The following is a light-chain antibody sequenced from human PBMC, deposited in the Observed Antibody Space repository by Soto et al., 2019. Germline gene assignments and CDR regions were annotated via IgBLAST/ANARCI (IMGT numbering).Light chain of an antibody. CDR1: SSDVGGYNY. V-gene: IGLV2-14*01. CDR3: SSFTTTATVL. CDR2: DVS. Sequence: QSALTQPASVSGSPGQSITISCTGTSSDVGGYNYVSWYQQHPGRAPKLMIYDVSSRPSGVSNRFSASKSGNTASLTISGRQTEDEADYYCSSFTTTATVLFGGGTKVTVL. J-gene: IGLJ2*01.